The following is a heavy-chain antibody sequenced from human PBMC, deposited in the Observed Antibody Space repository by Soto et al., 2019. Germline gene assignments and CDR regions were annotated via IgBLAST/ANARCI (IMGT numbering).Heavy chain of an antibody. D-gene: IGHD4-17*01. CDR3: ARRYGYYFDY. V-gene: IGHV4-59*08. J-gene: IGHJ4*02. CDR1: GGSISSYY. Sequence: SETLSLTCPVSGGSISSYYWSWIRQPPGKGLEWIGYIYYSGSTNYNPSLKSRVTISVDTSKNQLSLKLSSVTAADTAVYYCARRYGYYFDYWGQGTLVTVSS. CDR2: IYYSGST.